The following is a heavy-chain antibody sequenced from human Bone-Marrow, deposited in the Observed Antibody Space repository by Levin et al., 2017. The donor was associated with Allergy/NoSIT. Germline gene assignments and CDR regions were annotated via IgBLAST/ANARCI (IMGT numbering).Heavy chain of an antibody. Sequence: SETLSLTCTVSGGSISNYYWSWIRQPPGKGLEWIVYFYYSGSTNYNPSLKSRVTISVDTSRNQFSLRLTSVTAADTALYYCARLGPSPHYHDMAVWGKGTTVTVSS. D-gene: IGHD3-16*01. CDR1: GGSISNYY. CDR2: FYYSGST. CDR3: ARLGPSPHYHDMAV. V-gene: IGHV4-59*08. J-gene: IGHJ6*03.